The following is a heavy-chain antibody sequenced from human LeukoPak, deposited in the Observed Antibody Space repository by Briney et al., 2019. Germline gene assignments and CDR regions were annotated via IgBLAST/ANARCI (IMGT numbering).Heavy chain of an antibody. CDR1: GGSISISSYY. D-gene: IGHD6-13*01. CDR2: IYYSGST. Sequence: SETLSLTCTVSGGSISISSYYWGWIRQPPGKGLEWIGSIYYSGSTYYNPSLKSRVTISVDTSKNQFSLKLSSVTAADTAVYYCARGVAAAGTDWFDPWGQGTLVTVSS. V-gene: IGHV4-39*01. J-gene: IGHJ5*02. CDR3: ARGVAAAGTDWFDP.